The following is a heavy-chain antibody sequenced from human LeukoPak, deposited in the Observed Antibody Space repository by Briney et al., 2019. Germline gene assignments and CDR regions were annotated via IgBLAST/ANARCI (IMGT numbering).Heavy chain of an antibody. CDR1: GGSISSGGYY. V-gene: IGHV4-31*03. Sequence: SETLSLTCTVSGGSISSGGYYWSWIRQHPGKGLEWIGYIYYSGSTYYNPSLKSRVTISVDTSKNQFSLKLSSVTAADTAVYYCARESCSSTSCHSGNNWFDPWGQGTLVTVSS. D-gene: IGHD2-2*01. CDR3: ARESCSSTSCHSGNNWFDP. J-gene: IGHJ5*02. CDR2: IYYSGST.